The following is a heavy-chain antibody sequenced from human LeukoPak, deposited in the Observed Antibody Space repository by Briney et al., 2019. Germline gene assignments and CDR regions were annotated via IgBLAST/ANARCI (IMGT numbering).Heavy chain of an antibody. Sequence: SVKVSCKASGGTLSSYAISWVRQAPGQGLEWMGGIIPIFGTANYAQKFRGRVTITADESTSTAYMELSSLRSEDTAVYYCARGSPSPYCSSTSCYPPQYYYYGMDVWGKGTTVTVSS. J-gene: IGHJ6*04. CDR3: ARGSPSPYCSSTSCYPPQYYYYGMDV. CDR2: IIPIFGTA. D-gene: IGHD2-2*01. V-gene: IGHV1-69*13. CDR1: GGTLSSYA.